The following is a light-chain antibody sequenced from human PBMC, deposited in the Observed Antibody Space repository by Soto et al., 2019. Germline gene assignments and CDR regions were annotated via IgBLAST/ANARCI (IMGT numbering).Light chain of an antibody. CDR3: SSSTSTSTV. V-gene: IGLV2-14*01. J-gene: IGLJ1*01. CDR2: EVT. CDR1: SSDGDDYKD. Sequence: QSALTQPASVSGSPGQSITISCTGISSDGDDYKDVSWYQQHPGKAPKLMIYEVTYRPSGVSNRCSGSKSGNTASLTISGLQAEDEADYYCSSSTSTSTVFGTGTKLTVL.